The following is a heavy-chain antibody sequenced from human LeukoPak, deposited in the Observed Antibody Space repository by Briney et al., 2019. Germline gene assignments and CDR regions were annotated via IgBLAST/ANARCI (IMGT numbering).Heavy chain of an antibody. CDR2: VSQSGTT. J-gene: IGHJ5*02. Sequence: SETLSLTCTVSGFSITSGNYWGWFRQPPGAGLEWFRSVSQSGTTYYNPSLKSRVTTSVDMSKNQFSLKLSSVTAADTAVYYCARGYRYSSSWYGSSGWFDPWGQGTLVTVSS. CDR3: ARGYRYSSSWYGSSGWFDP. D-gene: IGHD6-13*01. CDR1: GFSITSGNY. V-gene: IGHV4-38-2*02.